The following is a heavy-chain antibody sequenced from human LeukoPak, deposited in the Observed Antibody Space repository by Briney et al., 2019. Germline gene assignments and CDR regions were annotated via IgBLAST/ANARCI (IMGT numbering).Heavy chain of an antibody. V-gene: IGHV1-2*02. Sequence: ASVRVSCKASGYIFTGYYMHWMRQAPGQGLEWMGWINPNSGGTNYAQKSQGRVTMTRDTFISTVYMDLSRLRSDDTAVYYCARDSGHYQLGFDPWGQGTLVTVSS. J-gene: IGHJ5*02. CDR1: GYIFTGYY. CDR2: INPNSGGT. D-gene: IGHD3-3*01. CDR3: ARDSGHYQLGFDP.